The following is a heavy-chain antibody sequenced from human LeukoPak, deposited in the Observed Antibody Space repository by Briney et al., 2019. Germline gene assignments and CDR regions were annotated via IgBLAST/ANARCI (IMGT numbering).Heavy chain of an antibody. V-gene: IGHV3-74*01. J-gene: IGHJ4*02. Sequence: TGGSLRLSCAASGFTFSSYWMHWVRQAPGKGLVWVSRINSDGSSTSYADSVKGRFTISRDNAKNTLYLQMNSLRAEDTAVYYCARGVYGSGRFDYWGQGTLVTVSS. CDR3: ARGVYGSGRFDY. CDR2: INSDGSST. D-gene: IGHD3-10*01. CDR1: GFTFSSYW.